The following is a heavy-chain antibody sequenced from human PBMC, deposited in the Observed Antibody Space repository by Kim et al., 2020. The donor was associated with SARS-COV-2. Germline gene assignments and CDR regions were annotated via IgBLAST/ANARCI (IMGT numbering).Heavy chain of an antibody. D-gene: IGHD6-13*01. J-gene: IGHJ4*02. V-gene: IGHV4-39*07. CDR2: VSYSGRS. CDR1: GVSITTTVYS. CDR3: VRCFQQQVADS. Sequence: SETLSLTCSVSGVSITTTVYSWGWLRQPPGKGLDWIGSVSYSGRSPYNPSLRSRVTTSLDRSKNQFSLKLTSVTAADTANYYCVRCFQQQVADSWGQGT.